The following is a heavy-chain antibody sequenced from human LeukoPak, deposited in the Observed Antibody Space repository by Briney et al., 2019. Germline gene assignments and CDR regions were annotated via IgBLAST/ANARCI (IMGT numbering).Heavy chain of an antibody. J-gene: IGHJ4*02. CDR3: ARAYSGSYYEPSPFDY. Sequence: SSETLSLTCTVSGGSICIGSYYWSWIRQPAGKGLEWIGRIYTSGSTNYNPSLKSRVTISVDTSKNQFSLKLSSVTAADTAVYYCARAYSGSYYEPSPFDYWGQGTLVTVSS. CDR2: IYTSGST. CDR1: GGSICIGSYY. D-gene: IGHD1-26*01. V-gene: IGHV4-61*02.